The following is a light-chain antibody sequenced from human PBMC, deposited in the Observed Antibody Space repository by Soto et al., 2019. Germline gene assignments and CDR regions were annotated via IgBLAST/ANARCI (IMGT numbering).Light chain of an antibody. CDR2: EGS. J-gene: IGLJ1*01. V-gene: IGLV2-23*03. Sequence: QSALTQPASVSGSPGQSITISCTGISSDVLTYNLVTWYQQHPGKAPKVMIYEGSERPSGVSNRFSGSKSGNTASLTISGLQAEDEADYYCCSYAGSNTFDYVFGTGTKLTVL. CDR3: CSYAGSNTFDYV. CDR1: SSDVLTYNL.